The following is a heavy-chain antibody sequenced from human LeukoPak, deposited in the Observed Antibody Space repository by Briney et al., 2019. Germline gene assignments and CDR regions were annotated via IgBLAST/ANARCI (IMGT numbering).Heavy chain of an antibody. CDR2: ISSSSSTM. CDR1: GFTFSSYS. CDR3: AELGITMIGGV. Sequence: GGSLRLSCAASGFTFSSYSMNWVRQAPGKGLEWVSYISSSSSTMYYADSVKGRFSISRDNAKKSLYLQMNSLRAEDTAVYYCAELGITMIGGVWGKGTTVTISS. V-gene: IGHV3-48*01. D-gene: IGHD3-10*02. J-gene: IGHJ6*04.